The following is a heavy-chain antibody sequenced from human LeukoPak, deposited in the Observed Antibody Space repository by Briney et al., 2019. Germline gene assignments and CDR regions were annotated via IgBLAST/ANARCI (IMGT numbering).Heavy chain of an antibody. CDR3: ARHPTKGLRWPPSN. CDR2: IYPGDSDT. V-gene: IGHV5-51*01. CDR1: GYLFTSYW. J-gene: IGHJ4*02. D-gene: IGHD4-17*01. Sequence: GESLKISCQGSGYLFTSYWIGWVRRLPGKGLEWMGIIYPGDSDTRYSPSFKGQVTISADKSISTAYLQWSSLKASDTAMYYCARHPTKGLRWPPSNWGQGTLVTVSS.